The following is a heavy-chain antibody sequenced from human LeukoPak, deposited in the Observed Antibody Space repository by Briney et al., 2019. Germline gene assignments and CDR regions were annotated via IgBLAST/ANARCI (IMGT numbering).Heavy chain of an antibody. V-gene: IGHV3-30-3*01. D-gene: IGHD4-23*01. CDR3: ARGGGYFHD. J-gene: IGHJ4*02. Sequence: GRSLRLSCAASGFTFSSYAMHWVRQAPGKGLEWVAVISYDGSNKYYADSVKGRFTISRDNSKNTLYLQMNSLRAEDTAVYYCARGGGYFHDWGQGTLVTVSS. CDR2: ISYDGSNK. CDR1: GFTFSSYA.